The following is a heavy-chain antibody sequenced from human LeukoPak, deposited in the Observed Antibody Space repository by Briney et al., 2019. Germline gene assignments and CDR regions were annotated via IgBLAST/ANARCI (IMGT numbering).Heavy chain of an antibody. CDR3: AKDRGGSSGWYYFDY. J-gene: IGHJ4*02. CDR2: ISGSGGST. V-gene: IGHV3-23*01. CDR1: GFTFSRYW. Sequence: GGSLRLSCAASGFTFSRYWMSWVRQAPGKGLEWVSAISGSGGSTYYADSVKGRFTISRDNSKNTLYLQMNSLRAEDTAVYYCAKDRGGSSGWYYFDYWGQGTLVTVSS. D-gene: IGHD6-19*01.